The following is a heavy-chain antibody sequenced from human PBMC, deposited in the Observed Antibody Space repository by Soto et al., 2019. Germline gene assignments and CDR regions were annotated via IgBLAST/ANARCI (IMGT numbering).Heavy chain of an antibody. Sequence: QGQLVQSGPEAKKPGASVKVSCKASGYTFSRYGISWVRQAPGQGLEWMGWISGYNGDTKYAQKVKGRVTMTIDTATYTAYMELRSLTSDDTAIYYCAKNGQPPYYYYGMDVGGQGTTVTVSS. CDR1: GYTFSRYG. V-gene: IGHV1-18*01. CDR2: ISGYNGDT. CDR3: AKNGQPPYYYYGMDV. J-gene: IGHJ6*02. D-gene: IGHD2-8*01.